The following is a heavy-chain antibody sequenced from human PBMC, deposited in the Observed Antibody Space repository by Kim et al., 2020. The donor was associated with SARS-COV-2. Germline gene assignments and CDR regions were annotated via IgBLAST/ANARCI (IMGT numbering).Heavy chain of an antibody. Sequence: SVNGRFTTSRDNTKYSLYLQMNSLRSEDTAVYYCARDPKHSGSDRMDVWGQGTTVTVSS. V-gene: IGHV3-11*06. D-gene: IGHD3-10*01. CDR3: ARDPKHSGSDRMDV. J-gene: IGHJ6*02.